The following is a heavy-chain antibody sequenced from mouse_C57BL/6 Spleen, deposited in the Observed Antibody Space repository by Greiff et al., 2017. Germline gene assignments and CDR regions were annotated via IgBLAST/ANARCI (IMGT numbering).Heavy chain of an antibody. CDR2: INPGSGGT. D-gene: IGHD1-1*01. Sequence: VQLQQSGAELVRPGTSVKVSCKASGYAFTNYLIEWVKQRPGQGLEWIGVINPGSGGTNYNEKFKGKATLTADKYSSTAYMQLSSLTSEASAVYFCARSGYYGSSYVDMDYWGQGTSVTVSS. CDR3: ARSGYYGSSYVDMDY. J-gene: IGHJ4*01. V-gene: IGHV1-54*01. CDR1: GYAFTNYL.